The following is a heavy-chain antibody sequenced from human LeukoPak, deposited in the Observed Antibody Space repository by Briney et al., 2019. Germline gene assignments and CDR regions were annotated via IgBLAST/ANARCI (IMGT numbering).Heavy chain of an antibody. D-gene: IGHD1-26*01. J-gene: IGHJ4*02. CDR2: IYHSGST. Sequence: PSETLSLTCTVSGGSISSSSYYWGWIRQPPGKGLEWIGSIYHSGSTYYNPSLKSRVTISVDTSKNQFSLRLSSVTAADTAVYYCARSSGTSRGEVTQTIDYWGQGTLVTVSS. V-gene: IGHV4-39*01. CDR3: ARSSGTSRGEVTQTIDY. CDR1: GGSISSSSYY.